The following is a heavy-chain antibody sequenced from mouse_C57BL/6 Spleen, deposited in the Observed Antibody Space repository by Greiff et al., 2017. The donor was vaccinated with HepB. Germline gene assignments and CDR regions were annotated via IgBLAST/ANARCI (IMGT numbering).Heavy chain of an antibody. J-gene: IGHJ2*01. Sequence: VQLQQSDAELVKPGASVKISCKASGYTFTDHTIHWMKQRPEQGLEWIGYIYPRDGSTKYNEKFKGKATLTADKSSSTAYMQLISLTSEDYAVYFCARGILLLRSYFDYWGQGTTLTVSS. CDR2: IYPRDGST. CDR1: GYTFTDHT. CDR3: ARGILLLRSYFDY. D-gene: IGHD1-1*01. V-gene: IGHV1-78*01.